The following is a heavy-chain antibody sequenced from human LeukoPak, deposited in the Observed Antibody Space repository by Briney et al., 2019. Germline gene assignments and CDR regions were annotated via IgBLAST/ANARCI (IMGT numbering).Heavy chain of an antibody. D-gene: IGHD5-18*01. CDR2: IYTSGST. V-gene: IGHV4-61*02. CDR1: GGSISSGSYY. CDR3: ARAEDPAMVNVGDYYYYAMDI. Sequence: SQTLSLTCTVSGGSISSGSYYWSWIRQPAGKGLEWIGRIYTSGSTYYNPSLKSRVTISVDTSKNQFSLKLSSVTAADTAVYYCARAEDPAMVNVGDYYYYAMDIWGQGTTVTVSS. J-gene: IGHJ6*02.